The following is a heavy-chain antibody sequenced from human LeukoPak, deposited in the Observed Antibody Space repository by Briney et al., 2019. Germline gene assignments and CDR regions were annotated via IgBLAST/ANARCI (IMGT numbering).Heavy chain of an antibody. Sequence: GGSLRLSCAAAGFTFEDYAMHWVRQAPGKGLEWVSGISWDSGTIGYADSVKGRFTICRDNAKNSLYLQMNSLRAEDTALYYCAKGSAGDFDYWGQGTLVTVFS. CDR2: ISWDSGTI. CDR3: AKGSAGDFDY. V-gene: IGHV3-9*01. J-gene: IGHJ4*02. D-gene: IGHD6-13*01. CDR1: GFTFEDYA.